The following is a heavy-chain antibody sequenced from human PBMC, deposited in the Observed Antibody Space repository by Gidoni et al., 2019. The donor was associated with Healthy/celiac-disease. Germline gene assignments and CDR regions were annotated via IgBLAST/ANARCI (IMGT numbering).Heavy chain of an antibody. V-gene: IGHV3-43D*04. CDR3: AKDAMVRGVMANMLIDY. CDR2: ISGDGGST. Sequence: VQLVESGGVVVQPGGSLRLSCAASGFTFDDYAMHWVRQAPGKGLEWVSLISGDGGSTYYADSVKGRFTISRDNSKNSLYLQMNRLRAEDTALYYCAKDAMVRGVMANMLIDYWGQGTLVTVSS. D-gene: IGHD3-10*01. CDR1: GFTFDDYA. J-gene: IGHJ4*02.